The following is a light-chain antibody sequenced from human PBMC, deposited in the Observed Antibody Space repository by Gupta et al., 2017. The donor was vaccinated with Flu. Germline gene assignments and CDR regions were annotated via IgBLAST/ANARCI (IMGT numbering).Light chain of an antibody. Sequence: GQTARITCGGNNIGRKAVHWYQHKPGQAPVLIVNDDSDRPSGIPERFSGSNSGNTATLTITRVEAGDEADYYCQVWDSSSDHVVFGGGTKLTVL. CDR1: NIGRKA. CDR3: QVWDSSSDHVV. CDR2: DDS. V-gene: IGLV3-21*02. J-gene: IGLJ2*01.